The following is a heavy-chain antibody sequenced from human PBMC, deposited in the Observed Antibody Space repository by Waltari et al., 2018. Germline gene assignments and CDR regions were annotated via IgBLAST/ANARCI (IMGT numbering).Heavy chain of an antibody. CDR3: ARRGYCSGGSCSGSAFDI. CDR1: GYSFTSYW. V-gene: IGHV5-51*03. D-gene: IGHD2-15*01. CDR2: IYPGDAAT. Sequence: EVQLVQSGAEVKKPGESLKISCKGSGYSFTSYWIGWVRQMPGKGLEWMGIIYPGDAATRYSPSFQGQVTISADKSISTAYLQWSSLKASDTAMYYCARRGYCSGGSCSGSAFDIWGQGTMVTVSS. J-gene: IGHJ3*02.